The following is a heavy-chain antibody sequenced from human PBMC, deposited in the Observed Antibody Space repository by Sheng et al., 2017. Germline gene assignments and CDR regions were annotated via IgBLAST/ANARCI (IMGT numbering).Heavy chain of an antibody. CDR1: GFTFSSYW. CDR2: IKQDGSEK. J-gene: IGHJ3*02. CDR3: ARTHLLKGYGSGSYYLDAFDI. V-gene: IGHV3-7*01. Sequence: EVQLVESGGGLVQPGGSLRLSCAASGFTFSSYWMSWVRQAPGKGLEWVANIKQDGSEKYYVDSVKGRFTISRDNAKNSLYLQMNSLRAEDTAVYYCARTHLLKGYGSGSYYLDAFDIWGQGTMVTVSS. D-gene: IGHD3-10*01.